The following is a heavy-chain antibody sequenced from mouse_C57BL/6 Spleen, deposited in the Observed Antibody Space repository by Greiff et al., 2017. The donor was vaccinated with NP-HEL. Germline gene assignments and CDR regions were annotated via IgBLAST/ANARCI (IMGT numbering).Heavy chain of an antibody. CDR1: GYTFTSYW. CDR3: ARYYGSSYGYFDV. Sequence: QVQLQQPGAELVMPGASVKLSCKASGYTFTSYWMHWVQQRPGQGLEWIGEIDPSDSYTNYNQKFKGKSTLTVDKSSSTAYMQLSSLTSEDSAVYYCARYYGSSYGYFDVWGTGTTVTVSS. CDR2: IDPSDSYT. V-gene: IGHV1-69*01. J-gene: IGHJ1*03. D-gene: IGHD1-1*01.